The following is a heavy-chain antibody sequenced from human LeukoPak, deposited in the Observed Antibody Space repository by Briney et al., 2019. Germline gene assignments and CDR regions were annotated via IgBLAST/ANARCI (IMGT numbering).Heavy chain of an antibody. CDR3: ANSPMYYDTSGYSLFDD. V-gene: IGHV4-30-4*01. CDR2: FYYSGST. D-gene: IGHD3-22*01. CDR1: GGSITSGASY. J-gene: IGHJ4*02. Sequence: SETLSLTCTVSGGSITSGASYWSWIRQPPGKGLEWIGYFYYSGSTSYCPSLKSRVTISADTSKNQFSLKLNSVTAADTAVYYCANSPMYYDTSGYSLFDDWGQGTLVTVSS.